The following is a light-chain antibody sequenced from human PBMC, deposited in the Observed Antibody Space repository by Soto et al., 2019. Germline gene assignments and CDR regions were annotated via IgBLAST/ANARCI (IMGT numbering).Light chain of an antibody. V-gene: IGKV3-11*01. Sequence: EVVLTQSPATLSLSPGERATLSCRASQSVSSYLAWYQQKPGQAPRLLIYDAPNRATGIPALLSGSGSGTDSTLTISSLEPEDFAIYFCQQRGNWPRTFGQGTKLEIK. CDR2: DAP. CDR1: QSVSSY. CDR3: QQRGNWPRT. J-gene: IGKJ2*01.